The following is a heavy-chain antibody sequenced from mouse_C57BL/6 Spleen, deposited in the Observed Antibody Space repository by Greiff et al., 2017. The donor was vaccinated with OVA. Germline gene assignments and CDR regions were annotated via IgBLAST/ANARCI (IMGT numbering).Heavy chain of an antibody. J-gene: IGHJ2*01. CDR2: IDPSDSYT. Sequence: VQLQQPGAELVKPGASVKLSCKASGYTFTSYWMQWVKQRPGQGLEWIGEIDPSDSYTNYNQKFKGKATLTVDTSSSTAYMQLSSLTSEDSAVYYCARSLPHFDYWGQGTTLTVSS. D-gene: IGHD2-1*01. V-gene: IGHV1-50*01. CDR1: GYTFTSYW. CDR3: ARSLPHFDY.